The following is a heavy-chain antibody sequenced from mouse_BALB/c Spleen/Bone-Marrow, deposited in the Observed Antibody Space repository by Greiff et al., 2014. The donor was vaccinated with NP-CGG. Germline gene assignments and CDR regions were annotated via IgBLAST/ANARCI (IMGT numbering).Heavy chain of an antibody. CDR3: TRDRGVQGYAMDY. D-gene: IGHD2-14*01. V-gene: IGHV5-4*02. J-gene: IGHJ4*01. CDR1: GFTFSDFY. Sequence: EVQGVESGGGLVKPGGSLKLSCAASGFTFSDFYMYWVRQTPEKRLEWVATISDGGSYIYYPDSVKGRFTISRDDAKNNLYLQMSSLKSEDTAMYYCTRDRGVQGYAMDYWGQGTSVTVSS. CDR2: ISDGGSYI.